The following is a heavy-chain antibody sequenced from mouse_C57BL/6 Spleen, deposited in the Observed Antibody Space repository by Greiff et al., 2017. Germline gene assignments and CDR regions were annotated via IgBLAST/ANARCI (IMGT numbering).Heavy chain of an antibody. V-gene: IGHV5-16*01. CDR3: ARGGGYCFDY. CDR1: GFTFSDYY. J-gene: IGHJ2*01. CDR2: INYDGSSP. Sequence: EVHLVESEGGLVQPGSSMKLSCTASGFTFSDYYMAWVRQVPEKGLEWVSNINYDGSSPYYLDSLKGRFIISRDNDRNDLYLDMSRLKSEETATYYCARGGGYCFDYWGQGTTLSDAS.